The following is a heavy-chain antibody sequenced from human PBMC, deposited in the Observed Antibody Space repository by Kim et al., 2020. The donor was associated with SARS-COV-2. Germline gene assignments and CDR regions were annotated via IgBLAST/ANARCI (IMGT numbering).Heavy chain of an antibody. V-gene: IGHV3-53*01. Sequence: GGSLRLSCAASGFTVSSNYMSWVRQAPGKGLEWVSVIYSGGSTYYADSVKGRFTISRDNSKNTLYLQMNSLRAEDTAVYYCARDSHDYVWGKSLTYYYYGMDVWGQGTTVTVSS. CDR2: IYSGGST. CDR3: ARDSHDYVWGKSLTYYYYGMDV. CDR1: GFTVSSNY. D-gene: IGHD3-16*01. J-gene: IGHJ6*02.